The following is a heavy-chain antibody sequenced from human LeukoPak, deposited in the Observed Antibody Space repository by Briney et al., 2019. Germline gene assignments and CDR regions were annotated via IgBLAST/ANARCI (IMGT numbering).Heavy chain of an antibody. CDR2: ISGSGGRT. CDR1: GFTFSSFG. Sequence: GALRLSCAASGFTFSSFGMSWVRQAPGKGLEWVSAISGSGGRTYDTDSVKGRFTISRDNSKNTLYLQMNSLRAEDTAVYYCAKAGRGGAITMIRGVKEDYYYMDVWGKGTTVTVSS. J-gene: IGHJ6*03. V-gene: IGHV3-23*01. D-gene: IGHD3-10*01. CDR3: AKAGRGGAITMIRGVKEDYYYMDV.